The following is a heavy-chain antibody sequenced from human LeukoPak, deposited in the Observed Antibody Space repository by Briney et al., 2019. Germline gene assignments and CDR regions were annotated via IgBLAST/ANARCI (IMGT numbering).Heavy chain of an antibody. V-gene: IGHV3-21*04. CDR1: RFTFSSYS. J-gene: IGHJ4*02. CDR3: AKVTYGSGTYGAFDY. D-gene: IGHD3-10*01. Sequence: PGGSLRLSCAASRFTFSSYSMNWVRQAPGKGLEWVSSISSSGSYIYYADSVKGRFTISRDNSKNTLYLQMNSLRAEDTAVYYCAKVTYGSGTYGAFDYWGQGTLVTVSS. CDR2: ISSSGSYI.